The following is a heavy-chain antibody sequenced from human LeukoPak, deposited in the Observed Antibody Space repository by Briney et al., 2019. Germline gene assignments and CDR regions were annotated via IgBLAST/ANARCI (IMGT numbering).Heavy chain of an antibody. CDR2: IIPIFGTA. D-gene: IGHD6-19*01. Sequence: SVKVSCKASGGTFSSYAISWVRQAPGQGLEWMGGIIPIFGTANYAQKFQGRVTITADESTSTAYMELSSLRSEDTAVYYCARKAQQWLVRGVLDYWGQGTLVTVSS. CDR1: GGTFSSYA. J-gene: IGHJ4*02. CDR3: ARKAQQWLVRGVLDY. V-gene: IGHV1-69*13.